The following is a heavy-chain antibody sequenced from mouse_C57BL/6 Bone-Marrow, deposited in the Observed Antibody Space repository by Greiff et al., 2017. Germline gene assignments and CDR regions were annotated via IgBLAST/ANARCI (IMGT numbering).Heavy chain of an antibody. V-gene: IGHV1-15*01. Sequence: QVQLQQSGAELVRPGASVTLSCKASGYTFTDYEMHWVKQTPVHGLEWIGAIDPETGGTAYNQKFKGKAILTADKSSSTAYMELRSLTSEDSAVYYCTRDGYYVKLAYWGQGTRVTVSA. J-gene: IGHJ3*01. CDR3: TRDGYYVKLAY. CDR1: GYTFTDYE. D-gene: IGHD2-3*01. CDR2: IDPETGGT.